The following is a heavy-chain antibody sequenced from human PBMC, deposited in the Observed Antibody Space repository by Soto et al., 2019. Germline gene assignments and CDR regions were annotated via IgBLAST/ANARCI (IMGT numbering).Heavy chain of an antibody. CDR3: ARPNDYGDYGAFDY. D-gene: IGHD4-17*01. CDR1: GYTFTSYD. CDR2: MNPNSGNT. J-gene: IGHJ4*02. Sequence: ASVKVSCKASGYTFTSYDINWVRQATGQGLEWMGWMNPNSGNTGYAQKFQGRVTMTRNTSISTAYMELSSLRSEDTAVYYCARPNDYGDYGAFDYWGQGTLVTVSS. V-gene: IGHV1-8*01.